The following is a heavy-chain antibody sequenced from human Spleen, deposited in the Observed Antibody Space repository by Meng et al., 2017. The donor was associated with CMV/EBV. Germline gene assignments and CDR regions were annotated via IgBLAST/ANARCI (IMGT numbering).Heavy chain of an antibody. V-gene: IGHV1-18*04. CDR1: GYTFTGYY. D-gene: IGHD6-19*01. J-gene: IGHJ4*02. Sequence: ASVKVSCKASGYTFTGYYMHWVRQAPGKGLDWMGWINTYNGNTNYAQKVQGRVTMTTDTSTSTVYMDLRSLRSDDTAVYYCARIGAVTGSFDYWGQGTLVTVSS. CDR2: INTYNGNT. CDR3: ARIGAVTGSFDY.